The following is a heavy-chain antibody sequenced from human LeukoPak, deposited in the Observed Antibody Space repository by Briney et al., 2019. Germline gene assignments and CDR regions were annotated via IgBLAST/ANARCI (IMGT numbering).Heavy chain of an antibody. CDR1: GFTVSSNY. Sequence: VGSLRLSCAASGFTVSSNYMSWVRQAPGKGLEWVSVIYSGGSTYYADSVKGRFTISRDNSKNTLYLQMNSLRAEDTAVYYCARGVTMVRGVINYFDYWGQGTLVTVSS. J-gene: IGHJ4*02. CDR3: ARGVTMVRGVINYFDY. D-gene: IGHD3-10*01. V-gene: IGHV3-66*02. CDR2: IYSGGST.